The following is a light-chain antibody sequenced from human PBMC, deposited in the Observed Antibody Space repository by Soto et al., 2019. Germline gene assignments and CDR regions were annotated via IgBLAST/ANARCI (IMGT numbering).Light chain of an antibody. V-gene: IGLV2-14*01. Sequence: QSALTQPASVSGSPGQSITISCTGTSSDVGGYNYVSWYQQHPGKAPKVMIYEVSNRPSGVSNRFSGSKSRNTASLTISGLQAEDEADYYCSSYTSNSPLVVFGGGTKLTVL. CDR3: SSYTSNSPLVV. CDR1: SSDVGGYNY. J-gene: IGLJ2*01. CDR2: EVS.